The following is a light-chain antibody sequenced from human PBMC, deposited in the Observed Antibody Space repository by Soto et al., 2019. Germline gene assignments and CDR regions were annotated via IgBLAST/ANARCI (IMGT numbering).Light chain of an antibody. CDR2: GAS. CDR3: QHYNNWPPWT. CDR1: QSVSSN. Sequence: EIVMTQSPATLSLSPGERATVSCRASQSVSSNLAWYQQKPGQAPRLLIYGASIRATGIPARFSGSGSGTEFTLTISSLQSEDFAVYYCQHYNNWPPWTFGQGTKVDIK. J-gene: IGKJ1*01. V-gene: IGKV3-15*01.